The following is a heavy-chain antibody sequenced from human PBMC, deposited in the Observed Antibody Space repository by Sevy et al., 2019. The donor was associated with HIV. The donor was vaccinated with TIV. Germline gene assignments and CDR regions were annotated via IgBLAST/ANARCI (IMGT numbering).Heavy chain of an antibody. V-gene: IGHV1-69*13. CDR3: ARDPYCGGDCYSPKIHYYYYGMDV. CDR1: GGTFSSYA. CDR2: IIPIFGTA. J-gene: IGHJ6*02. Sequence: ASVKVSCKASGGTFSSYAISWVRQAPGQGLEWMGGIIPIFGTANYAQKFQGRVTITADESTSTAYMELSSLRSEDTAVYYSARDPYCGGDCYSPKIHYYYYGMDVWGQGTTVTVSS. D-gene: IGHD2-21*02.